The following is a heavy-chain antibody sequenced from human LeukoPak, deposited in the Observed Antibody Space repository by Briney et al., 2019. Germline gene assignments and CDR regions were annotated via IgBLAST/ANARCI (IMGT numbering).Heavy chain of an antibody. Sequence: WSLIPSSAASGFTFISYAMSWVRPAPGKGLEWVSAISGSGGSTYYADSVKGRFTISRDNSKNTLYLQMNSLRAEDTAVYYCAKDVRGYFNYMVIWGK. CDR2: ISGSGGST. V-gene: IGHV3-23*01. CDR3: AKDVRGYFNYMVI. CDR1: GFTFISYA. D-gene: IGHD3-10*01. J-gene: IGHJ6*03.